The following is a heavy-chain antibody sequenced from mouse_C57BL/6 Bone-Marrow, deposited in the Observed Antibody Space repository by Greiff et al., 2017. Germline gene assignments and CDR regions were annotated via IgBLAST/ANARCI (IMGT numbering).Heavy chain of an antibody. D-gene: IGHD2-1*01. CDR1: GYAFSSSW. CDR3: ARSEGNPWFAY. Sequence: QVQLQQSGPELVKPGASVKISCKASGYAFSSSWMNWVKQRPGKGLEWIGRIYPGDGDTNYNGKFKGKATLTADKSSSTAYMQLSSLTSEDSAVYVCARSEGNPWFAYWGQGTLVTVSA. V-gene: IGHV1-82*01. CDR2: IYPGDGDT. J-gene: IGHJ3*01.